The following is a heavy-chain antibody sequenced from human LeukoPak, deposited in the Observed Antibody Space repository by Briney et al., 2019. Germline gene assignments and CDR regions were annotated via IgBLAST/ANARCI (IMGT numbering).Heavy chain of an antibody. CDR1: GFTFASYA. CDR3: VACSSASCYGDRFDP. CDR2: ISADGST. V-gene: IGHV3-23*01. J-gene: IGHJ5*02. D-gene: IGHD2-2*01. Sequence: GGSLRLSCAASGFTFASYAMTCVRQAPGKGLEWVSSISADGSTYYADSVKGRFTISRDNSRETFFLEMNSLRAEDTALYYCVACSSASCYGDRFDPWGQGTLVIVSS.